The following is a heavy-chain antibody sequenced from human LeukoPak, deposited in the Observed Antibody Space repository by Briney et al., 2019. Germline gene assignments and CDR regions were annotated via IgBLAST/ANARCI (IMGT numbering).Heavy chain of an antibody. D-gene: IGHD2-2*01. CDR1: GGTFSSYA. V-gene: IGHV1-69*04. Sequence: SVKVSCKASGGTFSSYAISWVRQAPGQGLEWMGRIIPILGIANYAQKFQGRVTITADKSTSTAYMELSSLRSEDTAVYYCARAGYCNSTSCYGDSFDYWGQGTLVTVSS. CDR3: ARAGYCNSTSCYGDSFDY. CDR2: IIPILGIA. J-gene: IGHJ4*02.